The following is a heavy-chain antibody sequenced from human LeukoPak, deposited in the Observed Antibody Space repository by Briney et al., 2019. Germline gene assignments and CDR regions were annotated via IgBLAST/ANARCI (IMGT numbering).Heavy chain of an antibody. J-gene: IGHJ4*02. D-gene: IGHD4-11*01. CDR1: GGSISSSSYY. Sequence: SETLSLTCTVSGGSISSSSYYWGWIRQPPGKGLEWIGSIYYSGSTYYNPSLKSRVTISVDTSKNQFSPKLSSVTAADTAVYYCARRKMTTASLDYWGQGTLVTVSS. CDR2: IYYSGST. V-gene: IGHV4-39*01. CDR3: ARRKMTTASLDY.